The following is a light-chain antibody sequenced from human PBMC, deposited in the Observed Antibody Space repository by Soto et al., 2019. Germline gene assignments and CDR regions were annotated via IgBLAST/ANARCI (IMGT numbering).Light chain of an antibody. Sequence: QAVLTQSPSASASLGASVKLTCTLSSGHSSYAIAWHQQQPEKGPRYLMNLNIDGSHSKGDGIPDRFSGSSSGAERYLTIYRLQSEDEADYYCQTWVTGIVVFGGGTKVTVL. CDR3: QTWVTGIVV. V-gene: IGLV4-69*01. J-gene: IGLJ2*01. CDR1: SGHSSYA. CDR2: LNIDGSH.